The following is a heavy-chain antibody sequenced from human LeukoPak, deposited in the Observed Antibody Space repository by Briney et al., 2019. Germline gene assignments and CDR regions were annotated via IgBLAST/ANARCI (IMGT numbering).Heavy chain of an antibody. D-gene: IGHD5-18*01. V-gene: IGHV3-21*01. CDR3: ARDGRGGYSYGYINYYGMDV. Sequence: TPGGSLTLSCAASGFTFSSFSMNWVRQSPGRGLEWVSSISNRSSYIYYADSVKGRFTISRDNAKNSLYLQMNSLRAEDTAVYYCARDGRGGYSYGYINYYGMDVWGKGTTVTVSS. CDR2: ISNRSSYI. J-gene: IGHJ6*04. CDR1: GFTFSSFS.